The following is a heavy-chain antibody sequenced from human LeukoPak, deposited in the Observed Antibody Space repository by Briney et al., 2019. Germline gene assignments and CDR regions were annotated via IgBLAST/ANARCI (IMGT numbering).Heavy chain of an antibody. Sequence: AETLSLSCTVSGVSISSYYWRWIRQPPGKGLEWIGYIYTSGSNKYSPSPTSRVTISVDTAKNLFSLKLSSVTAADTAVYYCARPSLGSLESSMAFDIWGQGTMVTVSS. V-gene: IGHV4-4*09. J-gene: IGHJ3*02. D-gene: IGHD3-3*01. CDR1: GVSISSYY. CDR3: ARPSLGSLESSMAFDI. CDR2: IYTSGSN.